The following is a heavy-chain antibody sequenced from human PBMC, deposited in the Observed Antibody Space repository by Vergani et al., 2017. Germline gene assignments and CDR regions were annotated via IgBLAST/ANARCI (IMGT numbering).Heavy chain of an antibody. CDR1: GFTFSSYS. V-gene: IGHV3-21*04. D-gene: IGHD2/OR15-2a*01. CDR2: ISSSSSYI. Sequence: EVQLLESGVGSAQPGESLRLSCVASGFTFSSYSMNWVRQAPGKGLEWVSSISSSSSYIYYADSVKGRFTISRDNSKNTVFLQMHSLRAEDTAIYYCVKEKIDLGSYFFDSWGHGILVTVSS. J-gene: IGHJ4*01. CDR3: VKEKIDLGSYFFDS.